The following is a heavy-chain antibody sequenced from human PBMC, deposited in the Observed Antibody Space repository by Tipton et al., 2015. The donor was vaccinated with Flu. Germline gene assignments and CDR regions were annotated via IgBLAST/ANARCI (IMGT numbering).Heavy chain of an antibody. CDR1: GFTFSSYA. CDR3: ANDGGDFWAFDI. V-gene: IGHV3-23*01. CDR2: ISGSGGST. J-gene: IGHJ3*02. D-gene: IGHD2-21*02. Sequence: SLRLSCAASGFTFSSYAMSWVRQAPGKGLEWVSAISGSGGSTYYADSVKGRFTISRDNSKNTLYLQMNSLRAEETAVYYCANDGGDFWAFDICGQGTMVTVSS.